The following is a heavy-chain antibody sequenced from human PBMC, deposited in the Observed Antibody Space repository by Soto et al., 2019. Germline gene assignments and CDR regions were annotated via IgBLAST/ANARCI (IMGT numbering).Heavy chain of an antibody. CDR2: INTDGLS. CDR3: ARVPVAVAATEDYYGLDV. CDR1: GVSITSYY. V-gene: IGHV4-4*07. J-gene: IGHJ6*02. D-gene: IGHD2-15*01. Sequence: KPSETLSLTCSVSGVSITSYYWSWIRQSAGGGLEWMGRINTDGLSTYSPSFKSRLTMSLDTSKNQVSLRLISVTAADTAVYFCARVPVAVAATEDYYGLDVWGQGTTVTVPS.